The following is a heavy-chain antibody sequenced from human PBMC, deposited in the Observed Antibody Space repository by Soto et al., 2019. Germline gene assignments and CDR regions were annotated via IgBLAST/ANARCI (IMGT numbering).Heavy chain of an antibody. Sequence: ASVQVSCKASGYTFSSSCFTWVRQAPGQGLEWMGWISPNSGNTNYAQKLQGRVTMTTDTSTSTAYMELRGLRSDDTAVYYCARCGNCNWASDSWGQGTL. CDR3: ARCGNCNWASDS. V-gene: IGHV1-18*01. J-gene: IGHJ5*01. CDR1: GYTFSSSC. D-gene: IGHD1-7*01. CDR2: ISPNSGNT.